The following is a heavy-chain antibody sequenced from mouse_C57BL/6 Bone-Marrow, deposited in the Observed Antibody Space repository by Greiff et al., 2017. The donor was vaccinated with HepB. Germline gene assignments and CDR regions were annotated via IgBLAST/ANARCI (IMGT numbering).Heavy chain of an antibody. CDR1: GYAFSSSW. D-gene: IGHD3-3*01. J-gene: IGHJ4*01. CDR2: IYPGDGAT. CDR3: AREGRGVYYYAMDY. V-gene: IGHV1-82*01. Sequence: VKLVESGPELVKPGASVKISCKASGYAFSSSWMNWVKQRPGKGLEWIGRIYPGDGATNYNGKFKGKATLTANKSSSTAYMQLSSLTSEDSAVYFCAREGRGVYYYAMDYWGQGTSVTVSS.